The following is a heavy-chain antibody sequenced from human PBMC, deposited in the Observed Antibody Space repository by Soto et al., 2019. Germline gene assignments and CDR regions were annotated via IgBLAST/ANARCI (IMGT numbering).Heavy chain of an antibody. Sequence: SETLSLTCTVSGGSISSYYWTWIRQPPGKGLEWIGFIYNSGSTHYNPSLRSRVTISVDTSKNQFSLKLRSVTAADTAVYYCARMPEDDYYDSSGPDYWGQGTLVTVSS. CDR1: GGSISSYY. V-gene: IGHV4-59*01. D-gene: IGHD3-22*01. J-gene: IGHJ4*02. CDR3: ARMPEDDYYDSSGPDY. CDR2: IYNSGST.